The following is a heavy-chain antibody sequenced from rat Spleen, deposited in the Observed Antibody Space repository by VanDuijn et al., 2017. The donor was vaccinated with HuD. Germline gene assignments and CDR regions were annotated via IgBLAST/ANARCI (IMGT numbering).Heavy chain of an antibody. V-gene: IGHV5-27*01. J-gene: IGHJ2*01. CDR3: AKDDA. Sequence: EVQLVESGGGLVQPGRSLKLSCAASGFTFSNYDMAWVRQAPTKGLEWVASISTSGGRTYYRDSVKGRFTISRDNAKSTLYLQMNSLRSEDTATYYCAKDDAWGQGVMVTVSS. CDR1: GFTFSNYD. CDR2: ISTSGGRT.